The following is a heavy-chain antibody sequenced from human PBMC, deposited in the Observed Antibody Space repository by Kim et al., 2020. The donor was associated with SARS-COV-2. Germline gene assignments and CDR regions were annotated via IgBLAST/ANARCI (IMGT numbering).Heavy chain of an antibody. Sequence: GGSLRLSCAASGFTFSNAWMSWVRQAPGKGLEWVDRIKSKTDGGTTDYAAPVKGRFTISRDDSKNTLYLQMNSLKTEDTAVYYCTLMDMIVVDIWGQGTMVTVSS. CDR2: IKSKTDGGTT. CDR3: TLMDMIVVDI. D-gene: IGHD3-22*01. CDR1: GFTFSNAW. J-gene: IGHJ3*02. V-gene: IGHV3-15*01.